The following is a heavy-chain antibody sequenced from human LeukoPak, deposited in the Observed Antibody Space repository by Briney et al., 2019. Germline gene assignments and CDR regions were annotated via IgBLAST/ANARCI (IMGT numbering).Heavy chain of an antibody. D-gene: IGHD3-3*01. J-gene: IGHJ4*02. Sequence: SETLSLTCTVSGGSISSGSYYWSWIRQPAGKGLEWIGRIYTSGSTNYNTSLKSRVTISVDTSKNQFYLKLSSVTAADTAEYYCASSDFWSGYYIDYWGQGTLVTVSS. V-gene: IGHV4-61*02. CDR3: ASSDFWSGYYIDY. CDR2: IYTSGST. CDR1: GGSISSGSYY.